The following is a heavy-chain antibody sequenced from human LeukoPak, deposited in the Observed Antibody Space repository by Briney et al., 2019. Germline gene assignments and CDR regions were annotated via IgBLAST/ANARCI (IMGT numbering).Heavy chain of an antibody. D-gene: IGHD5-18*01. V-gene: IGHV4-34*01. J-gene: IGHJ4*02. Sequence: PSETLSLTRAVYGGSFSGYYWSWIRQPPGKGLEWIGETNHSGSTNYNPSLKNRVTISVDTSKNQFSLKLSSVTAADTAVYYCARGNSYGYIRFDYWGQGTLVTVSS. CDR3: ARGNSYGYIRFDY. CDR2: TNHSGST. CDR1: GGSFSGYY.